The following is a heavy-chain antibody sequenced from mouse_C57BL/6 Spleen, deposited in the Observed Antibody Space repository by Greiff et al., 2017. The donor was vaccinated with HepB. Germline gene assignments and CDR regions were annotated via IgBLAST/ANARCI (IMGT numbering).Heavy chain of an antibody. V-gene: IGHV3-6*01. Sequence: EVQLVESGPGLVKPSQSLSLTCSVTGYSITSGYYWNWIRQFPGNKLEWMGYISYDGSNNYNPSLKNRISITRDTSKNQFFLKLNSVTTEDTATYYCASRNWGAMDYWGQGTSVTVSS. CDR2: ISYDGSN. CDR3: ASRNWGAMDY. D-gene: IGHD4-1*01. CDR1: GYSITSGYY. J-gene: IGHJ4*01.